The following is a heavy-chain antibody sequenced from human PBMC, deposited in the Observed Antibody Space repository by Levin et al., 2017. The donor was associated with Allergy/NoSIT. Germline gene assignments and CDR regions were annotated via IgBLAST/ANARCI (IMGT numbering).Heavy chain of an antibody. J-gene: IGHJ4*02. V-gene: IGHV3-23*01. CDR3: ASPTMLKDY. CDR2: ISGSGSKT. D-gene: IGHD2-8*01. Sequence: TGGSLRLSCAASGFTFSNYAMSWVRQAPGKGLEWVAAISGSGSKTYYADSVEGRFTISRDNSENRLYLQMNSLRAEDSALYYCASPTMLKDYWGQGTLVTVSS. CDR1: GFTFSNYA.